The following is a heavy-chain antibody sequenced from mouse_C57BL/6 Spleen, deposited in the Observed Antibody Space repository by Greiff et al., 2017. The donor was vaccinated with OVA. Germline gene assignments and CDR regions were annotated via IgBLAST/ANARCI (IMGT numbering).Heavy chain of an antibody. CDR1: GYAFSSSW. CDR3: AKEVAGSSSFAY. D-gene: IGHD1-1*01. CDR2: IYPGDGDT. Sequence: QVQLQQSGPELVKPGASVKISCKASGYAFSSSWMNWVKQRPGKGLEWIGRIYPGDGDTNYNGKFKGKATLTADKSSSTAYMQLSSLTSEDSAVYFCAKEVAGSSSFAYWGKGTLVTVSA. J-gene: IGHJ3*01. V-gene: IGHV1-82*01.